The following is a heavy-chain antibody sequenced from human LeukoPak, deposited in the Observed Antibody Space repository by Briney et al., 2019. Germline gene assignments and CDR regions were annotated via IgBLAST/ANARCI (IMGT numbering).Heavy chain of an antibody. Sequence: PGRPLRLSCAASGFTFSSYAMHWVRQAPGKGLEWVVVISYDGSNKYYADSVKGRFTISRDNSKNTLYLQMNSLRAEDTAVYYCARFGSGRRYFDYWGQGTLVTVSS. D-gene: IGHD3-10*01. CDR2: ISYDGSNK. CDR3: ARFGSGRRYFDY. V-gene: IGHV3-30*04. J-gene: IGHJ4*02. CDR1: GFTFSSYA.